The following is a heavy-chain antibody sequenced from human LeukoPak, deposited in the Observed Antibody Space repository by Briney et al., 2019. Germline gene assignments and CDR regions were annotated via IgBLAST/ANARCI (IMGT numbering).Heavy chain of an antibody. CDR2: ISRNGGST. Sequence: GGSLRLSCSASGFTFNSYPVHWVRQAPGKGLEYVSGISRNGGSTYYADSVKGRFTVSRDNSKNTLYLQMSSLRAEDTAVYYCVKESGFMVAPNSAFDIWGQGTMVTVSS. J-gene: IGHJ3*02. V-gene: IGHV3-64D*06. CDR1: GFTFNSYP. CDR3: VKESGFMVAPNSAFDI. D-gene: IGHD4/OR15-4a*01.